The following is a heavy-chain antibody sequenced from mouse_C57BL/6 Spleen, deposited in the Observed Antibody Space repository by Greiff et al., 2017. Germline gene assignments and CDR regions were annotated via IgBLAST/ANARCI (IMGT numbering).Heavy chain of an antibody. CDR3: ARAGSNDG. J-gene: IGHJ2*01. Sequence: EVKLVESGGGLVKPGGSLTLSCAASGFTFSSYAMSWVRQTPEKRLEWVATISDGGSSTYYPDIVKGRFTISRDNAKNHLYMQMSHLKSEDTAMYYCARAGSNDGWGKGTTLTVSS. CDR1: GFTFSSYA. V-gene: IGHV5-4*03. D-gene: IGHD2-12*01. CDR2: ISDGGSST.